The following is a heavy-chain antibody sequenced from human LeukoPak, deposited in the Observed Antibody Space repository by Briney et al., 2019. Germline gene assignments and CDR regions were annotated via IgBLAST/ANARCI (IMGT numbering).Heavy chain of an antibody. J-gene: IGHJ5*02. D-gene: IGHD3-22*01. V-gene: IGHV1-24*01. CDR1: GYTLTELS. Sequence: ASVKVSCKVSGYTLTELSMHWVRQAPGKGLEWMGGFDPEDGETIYAQKFQGRVTMTEDTSTDTAYMELSSLKSEDTAVYYCATLEWLLRWFDPWGQGTLVTVSS. CDR3: ATLEWLLRWFDP. CDR2: FDPEDGET.